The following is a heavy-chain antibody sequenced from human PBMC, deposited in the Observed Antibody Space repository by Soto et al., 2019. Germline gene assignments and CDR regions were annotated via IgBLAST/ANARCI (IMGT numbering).Heavy chain of an antibody. V-gene: IGHV1-69*12. J-gene: IGHJ6*02. D-gene: IGHD2-21*02. CDR1: GGTFSTYP. Sequence: QVQLVQSGAEVKKPGSSVKVSCETSGGTFSTYPISWVRQAPGQGLDWVGGIIPMFGTANYAQKFQGRVTITADESTSTAYMELNSLRSEDTAVYYCARGDHGGNSYYYYGLDVWGQGTTVTVSS. CDR2: IIPMFGTA. CDR3: ARGDHGGNSYYYYGLDV.